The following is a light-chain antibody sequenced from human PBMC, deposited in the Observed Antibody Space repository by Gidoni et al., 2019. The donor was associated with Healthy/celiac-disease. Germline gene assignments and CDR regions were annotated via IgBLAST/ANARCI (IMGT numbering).Light chain of an antibody. Sequence: DIQMTQSPSSLSASVGDRFTITCQASQDISNYLNWYQQKPGKAPKLLIYDASNLETGVPSRFSGSGSGTDFTFTISSLQPEDIATYYCQQYDNRPVTFGPGTKVDIK. CDR1: QDISNY. J-gene: IGKJ3*01. CDR2: DAS. V-gene: IGKV1-33*01. CDR3: QQYDNRPVT.